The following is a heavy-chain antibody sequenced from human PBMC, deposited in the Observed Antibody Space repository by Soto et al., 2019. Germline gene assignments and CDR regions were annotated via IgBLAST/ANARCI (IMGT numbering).Heavy chain of an antibody. CDR3: ARNHDFWIGVGGGMDV. D-gene: IGHD3-3*01. J-gene: IGHJ6*02. Sequence: ASVKVCCKASTYNFKTLIISWVRQAPGQGLEWVGGISAYNGNTQYGLKFHDRVTMTTDTSTTTAYVELRSLTTDDTALYFCARNHDFWIGVGGGMDVWGQGTTVTVSS. V-gene: IGHV1-18*01. CDR1: TYNFKTLI. CDR2: ISAYNGNT.